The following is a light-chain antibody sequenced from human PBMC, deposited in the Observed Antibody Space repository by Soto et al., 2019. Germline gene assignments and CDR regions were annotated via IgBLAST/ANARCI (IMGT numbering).Light chain of an antibody. CDR3: QRYDNWPLT. V-gene: IGKV3-15*01. CDR1: QSVSSN. CDR2: GAS. Sequence: DIVMTQSPATLPVSPGERATLSCRASQSVSSNLAWYQQKPGQAPRFLIYGASTRATGIPARFSGSGSGTEFTLTISSLQSEDFAVYYCQRYDNWPLTFGGGTKV. J-gene: IGKJ4*01.